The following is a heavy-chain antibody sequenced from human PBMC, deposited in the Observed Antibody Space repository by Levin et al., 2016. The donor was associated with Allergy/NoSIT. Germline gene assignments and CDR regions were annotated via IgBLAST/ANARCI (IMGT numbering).Heavy chain of an antibody. J-gene: IGHJ6*02. CDR2: ISYDGSNK. V-gene: IGHV3-30*04. D-gene: IGHD3-9*01. Sequence: WIRQPPGKGLEWVAVISYDGSNKYYADSVKGRFTISRDNSKNTLYLQMNSLRAEDTAVYYCARGLIYFDWLSPSLHYYYGMDVWGQGTTVTVSS. CDR3: ARGLIYFDWLSPSLHYYYGMDV.